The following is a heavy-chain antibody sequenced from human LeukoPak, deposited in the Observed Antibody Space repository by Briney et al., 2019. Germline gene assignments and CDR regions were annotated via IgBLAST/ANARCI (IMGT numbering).Heavy chain of an antibody. CDR3: TKLLYGDYSVFES. CDR1: GFIFNDYA. CDR2: ITGNGGSI. J-gene: IGHJ4*02. Sequence: GGSLRLSCAASGFIFNDYAMHWVRQAPGKGLEWVSGITGNGGSIGYADSVKGRFTISRDNAKNSLYLQMNSLRPEDTAFYYCTKLLYGDYSVFESWGRGTLVTVST. V-gene: IGHV3-9*01. D-gene: IGHD4-17*01.